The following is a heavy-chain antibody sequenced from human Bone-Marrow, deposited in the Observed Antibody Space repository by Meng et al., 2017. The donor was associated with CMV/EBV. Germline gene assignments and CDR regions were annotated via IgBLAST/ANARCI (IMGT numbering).Heavy chain of an antibody. J-gene: IGHJ4*02. D-gene: IGHD3-9*01. CDR1: GYTFSSYN. Sequence: ASVKVSCKAPGYTFSSYNMHWVRQAPGQGLEWMGIINPSGDSTTYAQKFQGRVTMTRDTSTSTVYMELSSLRSEDTAVYYCAAGGLRYFDYFDYWGQRTRVTVSS. V-gene: IGHV1-46*01. CDR3: AAGGLRYFDYFDY. CDR2: INPSGDST.